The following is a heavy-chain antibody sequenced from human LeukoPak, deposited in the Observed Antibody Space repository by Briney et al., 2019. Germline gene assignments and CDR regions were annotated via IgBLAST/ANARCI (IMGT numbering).Heavy chain of an antibody. CDR3: ARARSAWASDAFDI. CDR1: GYTSTNYA. D-gene: IGHD6-19*01. V-gene: IGHV7-4-1*02. CDR2: INTNTGNP. J-gene: IGHJ3*02. Sequence: ASVKVSCKASGYTSTNYAMNWVRQDPGQGPEWMGWINTNTGNPTYAQGFTGPFVFSLDTSVSTAYLQISSLKAEDTAVYYCARARSAWASDAFDIWGQGTMVTVSS.